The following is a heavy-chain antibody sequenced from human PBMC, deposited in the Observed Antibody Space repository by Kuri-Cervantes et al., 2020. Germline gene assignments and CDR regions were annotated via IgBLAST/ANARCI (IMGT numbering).Heavy chain of an antibody. V-gene: IGHV4-34*01. CDR3: ARGRGGVVPAANADY. CDR2: INHSGST. CDR1: GGSFSGYY. D-gene: IGHD2-2*01. Sequence: LRLSCAVYGGSFSGYYWSWIRQPPGKGLEWIGEINHSGSTNYNPSLKSRVTISVETSKNQFSLKLSSVTAADTAVYYCARGRGGVVPAANADYWGQGTLVTVSS. J-gene: IGHJ4*02.